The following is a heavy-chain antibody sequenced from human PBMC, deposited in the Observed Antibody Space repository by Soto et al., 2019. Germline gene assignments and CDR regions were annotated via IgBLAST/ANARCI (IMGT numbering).Heavy chain of an antibody. J-gene: IGHJ6*02. CDR3: ARDRTAMPGAYYYYGMDV. D-gene: IGHD5-18*01. CDR2: IIPIFGTA. CDR1: GGTFSSYA. V-gene: IGHV1-69*06. Sequence: GSSVKVSCKASGGTFSSYAISWVRQAPGQGLEWMGGIIPIFGTANYAQKFQGRVTITADKSTSTAYMELSSLRSEDTAVYYCARDRTAMPGAYYYYGMDVWGQGTTVTVSS.